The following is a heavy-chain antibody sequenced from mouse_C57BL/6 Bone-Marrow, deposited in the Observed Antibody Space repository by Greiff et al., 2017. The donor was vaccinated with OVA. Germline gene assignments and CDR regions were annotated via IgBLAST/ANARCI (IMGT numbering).Heavy chain of an antibody. J-gene: IGHJ3*01. CDR2: IDPENGDT. CDR1: GFNIKDDY. D-gene: IGHD2-3*01. V-gene: IGHV14-4*01. Sequence: EVQLQQSGAELVRPGASVKLSCTASGFNIKDDYMHWVKQRPEQGLEWIGWIDPENGDTEYASKFQGKATITADTSSNTAYLQLSSLTSEDNAVYYCTTKDDGYYGWFAYWGQGTLVTVSA. CDR3: TTKDDGYYGWFAY.